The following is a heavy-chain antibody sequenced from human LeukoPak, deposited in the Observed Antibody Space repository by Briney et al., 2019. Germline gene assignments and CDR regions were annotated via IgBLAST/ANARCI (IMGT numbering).Heavy chain of an antibody. CDR1: GGSISSSSGNC. CDR3: ARGVPDSSGYYSFLRPNSDY. CDR2: IYHSGST. V-gene: IGHV4-4*02. J-gene: IGHJ4*02. D-gene: IGHD3-22*01. Sequence: SETLSLTCAVSGGSISSSSGNCWTWVRQPPGKGLEWIGEIYHSGSTNYNPSLKSRVTMLLDKSKNQFSLKLSSVTAADTAVYYCARGVPDSSGYYSFLRPNSDYWGQGTLVTVSS.